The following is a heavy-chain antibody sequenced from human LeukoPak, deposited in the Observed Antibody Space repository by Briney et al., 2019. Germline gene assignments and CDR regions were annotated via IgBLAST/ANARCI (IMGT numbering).Heavy chain of an antibody. D-gene: IGHD7-27*01. V-gene: IGHV1-8*01. CDR2: MSPNSGDT. CDR1: GYTFTSYD. J-gene: IGHJ4*02. CDR3: ARGPPNWGYDY. Sequence: ASVKVSCKASGYTFTSYDFNWVRQAAGQRPEWMGWMSPNSGDTGYAQKFQDRVTITRNTSISTAYMELSSLRSDDTAVYYCARGPPNWGYDYWGPGTLVTVSS.